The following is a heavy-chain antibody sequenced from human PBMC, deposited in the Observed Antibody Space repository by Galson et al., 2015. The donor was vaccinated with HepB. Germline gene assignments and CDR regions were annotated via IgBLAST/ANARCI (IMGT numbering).Heavy chain of an antibody. J-gene: IGHJ6*02. D-gene: IGHD3-22*01. V-gene: IGHV7-4-1*02. Sequence: SVKVSCKASGYTFTNYAMNWVRQAPGRGLEWLGWINTNTGNPTYAQGFIGRFVFSLDASVNTAYLQTSSLKAEDSAFYYCARVTSIYYYNSSYSYYYYGMDVWGQGTTVTVSS. CDR3: ARVTSIYYYNSSYSYYYYGMDV. CDR2: INTNTGNP. CDR1: GYTFTNYA.